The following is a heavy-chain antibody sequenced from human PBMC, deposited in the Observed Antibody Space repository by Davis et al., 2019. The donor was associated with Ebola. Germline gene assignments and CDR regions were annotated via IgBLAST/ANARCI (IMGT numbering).Heavy chain of an antibody. V-gene: IGHV4-59*01. CDR2: IYYSGST. CDR3: ARNVGVPLMDV. Sequence: MPSETLSLTCTVSGGSISSYYWSWIRQPPGKGLEWIGYIYYSGSTNYNPSLKSRVTISVDTSKNQFSLKLSSVTAADTAVYYCARNVGVPLMDVWGKGTTVTVSS. CDR1: GGSISSYY. D-gene: IGHD1-26*01. J-gene: IGHJ6*04.